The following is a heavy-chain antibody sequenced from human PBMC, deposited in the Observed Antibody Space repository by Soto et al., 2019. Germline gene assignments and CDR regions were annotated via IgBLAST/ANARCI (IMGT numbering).Heavy chain of an antibody. CDR2: INGDGTTT. CDR3: MRISEGYNLVADY. Sequence: EAQLVQSGGGLVQPGGSLRLSCAASGFTFSGYWMHWVRQAPERGLVWVSRINGDGTTTHYADSVKRRFTISRDNAKNSLYLKMNSLRAEDTGVYSCMRISEGYNLVADYGGQGTLVSVHS. D-gene: IGHD5-12*01. J-gene: IGHJ4*02. V-gene: IGHV3-74*01. CDR1: GFTFSGYW.